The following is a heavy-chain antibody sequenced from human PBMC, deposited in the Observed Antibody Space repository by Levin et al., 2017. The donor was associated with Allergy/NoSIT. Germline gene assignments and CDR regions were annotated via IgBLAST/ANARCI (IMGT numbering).Heavy chain of an antibody. CDR3: ASMVRGVRDAGHYYYYIDV. CDR2: IYYSGST. D-gene: IGHD3-10*01. CDR1: GGSISSGGYY. V-gene: IGHV4-31*02. Sequence: SETLSLTCSVSGGSISSGGYYWSWIRQHPGKGLDSIGYIYYSGSTDYNPSLESRVTISVDTSKNQFSLKLRSVTAADTAVYYCASMVRGVRDAGHYYYYIDVWGKGTTVTVSS. J-gene: IGHJ6*03.